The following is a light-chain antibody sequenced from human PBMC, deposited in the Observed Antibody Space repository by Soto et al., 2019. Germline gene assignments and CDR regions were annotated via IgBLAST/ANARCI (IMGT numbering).Light chain of an antibody. CDR3: RQYGTSPGT. J-gene: IGKJ1*01. CDR1: QSVSSSY. V-gene: IGKV3-20*01. Sequence: EIVLTQSPGTLSLSPGERATLSCRASQSVSSSYFAWYQQKPGQAPRLLIYGASSRAAGIPDRFSCSGSGTDFALTISRLEPEDLAGYYCRQYGTSPGTFGQGTKVEIK. CDR2: GAS.